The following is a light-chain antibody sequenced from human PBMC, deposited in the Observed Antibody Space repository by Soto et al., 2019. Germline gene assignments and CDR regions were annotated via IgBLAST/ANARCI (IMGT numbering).Light chain of an antibody. Sequence: IVLTKSQGTLSLSPGERATLSCRASQSVQFNYVAWCQQKPGQAPRLLIYGASNRATGIPDRFSGSGSGTDFTLTISRLEPEDFAVYYCQQYGSSGTFGQGTKVDIK. CDR3: QQYGSSGT. J-gene: IGKJ1*01. V-gene: IGKV3-20*01. CDR2: GAS. CDR1: QSVQFNY.